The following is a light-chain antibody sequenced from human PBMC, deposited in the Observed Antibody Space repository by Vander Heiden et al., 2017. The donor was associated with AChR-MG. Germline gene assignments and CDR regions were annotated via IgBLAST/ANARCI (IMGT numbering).Light chain of an antibody. V-gene: IGKV1-5*03. CDR2: KAS. CDR1: QRISSR. CDR3: QHEDTSPDT. J-gene: IGKJ2*01. Sequence: DIQMTQSPSTLSASVGDRVTITCRASQRISSRLAWYQQKPGKTLKLLIYKASNLQSGVPSRFGGSGSETEFTLTITNLQPDDFATYFCQHEDTSPDTFGQGTKLEIK.